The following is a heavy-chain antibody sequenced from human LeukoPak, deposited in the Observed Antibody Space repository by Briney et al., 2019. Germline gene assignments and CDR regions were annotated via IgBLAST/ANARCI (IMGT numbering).Heavy chain of an antibody. CDR1: GFTFSSYG. Sequence: GGSLRLSCAASGFTFSSYGMSWVRQAPGKGLEWVSAISGSGGSTYYADSVKGRFTISRDNSKNTLYLQMNSLRAEDTAVYYCAKDQAKARGLLWFGESEDFDYWGQGTLVTVSS. J-gene: IGHJ4*02. V-gene: IGHV3-23*01. D-gene: IGHD3-10*01. CDR3: AKDQAKARGLLWFGESEDFDY. CDR2: ISGSGGST.